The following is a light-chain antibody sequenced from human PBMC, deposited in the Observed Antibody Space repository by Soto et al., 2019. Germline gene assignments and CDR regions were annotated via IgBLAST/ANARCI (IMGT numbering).Light chain of an antibody. J-gene: IGLJ1*01. CDR2: EVS. CDR3: CSYSGPVAYV. V-gene: IGLV2-14*03. CDR1: SSDIGAYDH. Sequence: QSVLTQPASVSGSPGQSIAISCTGTSSDIGAYDHVSWYQQFPGKPPKLIIYEVSNRPSGISDRFSGSKSGDTASLTISGLQAEDEADYFCCSYSGPVAYVSGTGTKLTVL.